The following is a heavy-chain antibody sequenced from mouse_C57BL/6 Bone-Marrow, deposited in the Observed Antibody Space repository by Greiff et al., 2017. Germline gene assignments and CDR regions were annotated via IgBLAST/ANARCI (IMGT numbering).Heavy chain of an antibody. Sequence: QVHVKQPGAELVKPGASVKLSCKASGYTFTSYWMHWVKQRPGQGLEWIGMIHPNSGSTNYNEKFKSKATLTVDKSSSTAYMQLSSLTSEDSAVYYCARAYSGVAYWGQGTLVTVSA. CDR1: GYTFTSYW. D-gene: IGHD2-12*01. V-gene: IGHV1-64*01. CDR3: ARAYSGVAY. CDR2: IHPNSGST. J-gene: IGHJ3*01.